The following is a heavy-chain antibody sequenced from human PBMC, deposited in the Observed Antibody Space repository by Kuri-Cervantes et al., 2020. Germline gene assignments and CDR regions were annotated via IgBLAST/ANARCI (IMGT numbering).Heavy chain of an antibody. CDR3: ARGYYGSGSYYNAPGY. D-gene: IGHD3-10*01. J-gene: IGHJ4*02. CDR1: GYTFTSYG. CDR2: ISAYNGNT. V-gene: IGHV1-18*01. Sequence: ASVKVSCKASGYTFTSYGISWVRQAPGQGLEWMGWISAYNGNTNYAQKLQGRVTMTTDTSTSTAYMELRSLRSDDTAVYYCARGYYGSGSYYNAPGYWGQGPLVTVSS.